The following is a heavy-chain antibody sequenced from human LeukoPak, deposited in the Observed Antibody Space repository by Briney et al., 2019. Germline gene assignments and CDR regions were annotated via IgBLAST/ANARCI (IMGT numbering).Heavy chain of an antibody. CDR2: ISSISSTI. V-gene: IGHV3-48*01. CDR3: ARGEDAALVTGGYNWFDP. Sequence: GGSLRLSCAASGFTFNGYGMNWVRQAPGKGLEWVSYISSISSTIYYSDSVKGRFTISRDNAKNSLYLQMNSLRAEDTAVYYCARGEDAALVTGGYNWFDPWGQGTLVTVSS. D-gene: IGHD1-1*01. J-gene: IGHJ5*02. CDR1: GFTFNGYG.